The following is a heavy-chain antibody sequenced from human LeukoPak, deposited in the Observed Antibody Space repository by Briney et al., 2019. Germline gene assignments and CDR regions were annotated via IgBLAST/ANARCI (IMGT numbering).Heavy chain of an antibody. Sequence: AETLSLTCTVSVDSNNIYYWLWIREPAGKALEGVGRIYTSGNTIYSPSLESQVSMSVDTSKNQVSLKKNSVTAPDAGVLQCATVERVKPTAHYYFDYGGQGTLVTVPS. CDR1: VDSNNIYY. CDR2: IYTSGNT. CDR3: ATVERVKPTAHYYFDY. D-gene: IGHD5-12*01. J-gene: IGHJ4*02. V-gene: IGHV4-4*07.